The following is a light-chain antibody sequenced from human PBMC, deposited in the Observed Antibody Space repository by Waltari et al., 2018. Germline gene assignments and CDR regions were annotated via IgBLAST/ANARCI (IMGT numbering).Light chain of an antibody. J-gene: IGLJ2*01. CDR1: SSDVGGYNY. CDR3: SSYAGYSAVV. CDR2: AVP. V-gene: IGLV2-14*03. Sequence: QSALTQPASVSGSPGQSITISCTGTSSDVGGYNYLSWYQHHPGQAPKLIIYAVPRSPSGVSTRLSGSKSGNTASLTISGLQAEDDADYYCSSYAGYSAVVFGGGTKVTVL.